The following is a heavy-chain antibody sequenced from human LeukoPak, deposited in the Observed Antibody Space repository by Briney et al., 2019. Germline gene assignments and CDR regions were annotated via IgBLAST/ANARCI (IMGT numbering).Heavy chain of an antibody. Sequence: ASVKLSCKASGGTFRNYPISWVRQAPGQGLEWMGGILPIFRMTNYAEKFQGRVTITADESTTTAYLELNSLRSEDTAVYYCAICSSTWSGDRPDSWGQGSLVTVSS. J-gene: IGHJ4*02. CDR1: GGTFRNYP. D-gene: IGHD2-2*01. V-gene: IGHV1-69*13. CDR3: AICSSTWSGDRPDS. CDR2: ILPIFRMT.